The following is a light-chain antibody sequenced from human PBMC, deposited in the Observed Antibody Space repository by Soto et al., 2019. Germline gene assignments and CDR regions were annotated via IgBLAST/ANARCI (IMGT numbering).Light chain of an antibody. CDR1: QSFSDY. V-gene: IGKV1-5*03. CDR2: RAS. Sequence: IPMTQSASTLSASLGARTTSXWRASQSFSDYLAWYQQKPGRAPELLIYRASYLQTGVPSRFSGSGSGTEFTLTISSLQPDDFATYYCQQYNIPAWAFGQGTKVDIK. CDR3: QQYNIPAWA. J-gene: IGKJ1*01.